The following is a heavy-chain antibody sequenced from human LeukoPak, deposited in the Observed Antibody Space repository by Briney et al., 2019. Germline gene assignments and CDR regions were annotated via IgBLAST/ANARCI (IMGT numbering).Heavy chain of an antibody. CDR1: GFTFSSYS. J-gene: IGHJ4*02. V-gene: IGHV3-48*01. D-gene: IGHD6-6*01. Sequence: GGSLRLSCAASGFTFSSYSMNWVPQAPGKGLEWVSYISGSSSTIYYADSVKGRFTISRDNAKKSLYLQMNGLRAEDTAVYYCARDVSSLGYWGQGTLVTVSS. CDR3: ARDVSSLGY. CDR2: ISGSSSTI.